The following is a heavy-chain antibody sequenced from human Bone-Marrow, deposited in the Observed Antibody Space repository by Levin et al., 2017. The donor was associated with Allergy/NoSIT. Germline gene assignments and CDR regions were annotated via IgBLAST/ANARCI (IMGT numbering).Heavy chain of an antibody. CDR3: ARDPPSYYDSWRSSRPMDV. V-gene: IGHV4-39*07. D-gene: IGHD3-3*01. J-gene: IGHJ6*02. CDR2: VYYTGTT. Sequence: PSETLSLICTVSGDSIIKNNFYWGWVRQPPGQGLEWIGSVYYTGTTYYNPSFKSRISMSVDTSKNLFSLKLSFVTAADTAVYFCARDPPSYYDSWRSSRPMDVWGRGTTVIVSS. CDR1: GDSIIKNNFY.